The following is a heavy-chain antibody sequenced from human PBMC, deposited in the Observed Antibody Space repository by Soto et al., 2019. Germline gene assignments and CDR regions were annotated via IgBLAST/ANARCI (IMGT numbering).Heavy chain of an antibody. Sequence: XXSLRLCYDASGFTFSSSWMHWVLQAPGKGLVWVSRINSDGSINYADSVKGRFTISRDNSNNTLYLQMNTLGNEDTALYYCASTQFLIIIARGNYWGQGALVTVSS. J-gene: IGHJ4*02. V-gene: IGHV3-74*01. CDR1: GFTFSSSW. CDR3: ASTQFLIIIARGNY. CDR2: INSDGSI. D-gene: IGHD3-3*01.